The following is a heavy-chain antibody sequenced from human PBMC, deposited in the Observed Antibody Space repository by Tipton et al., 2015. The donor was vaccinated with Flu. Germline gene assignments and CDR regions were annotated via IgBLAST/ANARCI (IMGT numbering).Heavy chain of an antibody. CDR3: ARAEIGDFDY. CDR1: GYSISRGYY. CDR2: IHHNGDI. J-gene: IGHJ4*02. Sequence: LRLSCAVSGYSISRGYYWGWTRQPPGKGLEWIGSIHHNGDIHFNPSLKSRVSISVDTSNNRFSLNLTSVTAADTAVYYCARAEIGDFDYWGQGTLVTVSS. V-gene: IGHV4-38-2*01. D-gene: IGHD2/OR15-2a*01.